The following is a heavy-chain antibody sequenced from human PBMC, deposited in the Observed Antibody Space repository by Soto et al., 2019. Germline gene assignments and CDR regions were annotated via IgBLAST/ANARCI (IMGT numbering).Heavy chain of an antibody. D-gene: IGHD3-10*01. V-gene: IGHV3-23*01. Sequence: EVQVLESGGGLVQPGGSLRLSCVASGFTFSTYAMNWVRQAPGKGLEWVSGISGSGSDRYYADSVRGRFTISRDNSNNTLNLQMDSLRAEDTAIYYCTKTPRSYYYHMDVWGKGTMVTVSS. CDR3: TKTPRSYYYHMDV. CDR1: GFTFSTYA. CDR2: ISGSGSDR. J-gene: IGHJ6*03.